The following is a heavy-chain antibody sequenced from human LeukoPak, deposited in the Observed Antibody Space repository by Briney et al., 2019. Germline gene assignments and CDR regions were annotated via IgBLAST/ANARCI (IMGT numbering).Heavy chain of an antibody. CDR1: GFTFSSYV. J-gene: IGHJ4*02. CDR2: ISGSGGST. D-gene: IGHD6-19*01. Sequence: GGSLRLSCAASGFTFSSYVMSWVRQAPGKGMEWVSAISGSGGSTYYADSVKGWFTISRDNSKNTLYLQMNSLRAEDTAVYYCAKGSSGRSFDYWGQGTLVTVSS. CDR3: AKGSSGRSFDY. V-gene: IGHV3-23*01.